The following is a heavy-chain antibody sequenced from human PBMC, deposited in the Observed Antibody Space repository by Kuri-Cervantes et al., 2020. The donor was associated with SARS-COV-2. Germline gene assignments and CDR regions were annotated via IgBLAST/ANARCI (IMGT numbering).Heavy chain of an antibody. CDR1: GFTVSSNY. CDR2: IYSGGST. CDR3: ARGESGYDPFDY. D-gene: IGHD5-12*01. Sequence: GESLKISCAASGFTVSSNYMSWVRQAPGKGLEWVSVIYSGGSTYYADSVKGRFTISRDNSKNTLYLQMNSLRAEDTAVYYCARGESGYDPFDYWGRGTLVTVSS. J-gene: IGHJ4*02. V-gene: IGHV3-53*01.